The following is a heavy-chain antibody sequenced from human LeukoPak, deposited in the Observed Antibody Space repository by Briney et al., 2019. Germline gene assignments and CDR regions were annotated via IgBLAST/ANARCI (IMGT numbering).Heavy chain of an antibody. D-gene: IGHD6-19*01. V-gene: IGHV3-20*04. CDR1: GFTFSSYS. Sequence: GGSLRLSCAASGFTFSSYSMNWVRQAPGKGLEWVSGINWDGGSTGYADSVKGRFTISRDNAKNFLYLQMNSLGAEDTALYYCARTVSSAGWSDDAFDIWGQGTMVTVSS. CDR3: ARTVSSAGWSDDAFDI. J-gene: IGHJ3*02. CDR2: INWDGGST.